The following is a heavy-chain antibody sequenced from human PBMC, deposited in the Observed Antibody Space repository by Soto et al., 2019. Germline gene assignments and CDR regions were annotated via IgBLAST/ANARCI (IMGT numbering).Heavy chain of an antibody. J-gene: IGHJ4*02. V-gene: IGHV2-5*02. CDR2: IYWDDDN. CDR3: ALRRGFGELLN. CDR1: GFSLSTSGGG. D-gene: IGHD3-10*01. Sequence: QITLKESGPTLVKPTQTLTLTCTFSGFSLSTSGGGVGWIRQPPGKALEWLALIYWDDDNRYSPSLKSRLTITKDTSKNQVVLTMTNVDPVDTATYYCALRRGFGELLNWGQGALVTVSS.